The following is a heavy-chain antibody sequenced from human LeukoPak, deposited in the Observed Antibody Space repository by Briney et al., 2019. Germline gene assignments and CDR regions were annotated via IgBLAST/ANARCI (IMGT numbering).Heavy chain of an antibody. J-gene: IGHJ5*02. V-gene: IGHV4-34*01. CDR2: INHSGST. D-gene: IGHD6-13*01. CDR3: ARGSLAAAGT. Sequence: EPSETLSLTCAVSGGSISSGGYSWSWIRQPPGKGLEWIGEINHSGSTNYNPSLKSRVTISVDTSKNQFSLKLSSVTAADTAVYYCARGSLAAAGTWGQGTLVTVSS. CDR1: GGSISSGGYS.